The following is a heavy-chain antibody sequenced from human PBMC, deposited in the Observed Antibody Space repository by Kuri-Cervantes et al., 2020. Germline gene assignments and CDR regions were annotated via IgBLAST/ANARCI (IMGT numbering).Heavy chain of an antibody. D-gene: IGHD5-18*01. J-gene: IGHJ3*02. Sequence: SETLSLTCTVSGGSISSGGYYWSWIRQHPGKGLEWIGYIYYSGSTYYNPSLKSRVTISVDTSKDQFSLKLRSVTAADTAVYYCAREGQQYSYGYNAFDIWGQGTMVTVSS. CDR2: IYYSGST. CDR3: AREGQQYSYGYNAFDI. CDR1: GGSISSGGYY. V-gene: IGHV4-31*03.